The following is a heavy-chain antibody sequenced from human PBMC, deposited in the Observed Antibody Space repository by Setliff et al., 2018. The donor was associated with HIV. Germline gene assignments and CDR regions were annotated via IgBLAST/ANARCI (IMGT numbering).Heavy chain of an antibody. Sequence: SVKVSCKASGGTFSSYAISWVRQAPGQGLEWMGGIIPIFGTANYAQKFQGRVTITADESTSTAYMELSSLRSEDTAVYYCARGGGDGLSLRFYFDYWGQGTLVTSPQ. J-gene: IGHJ4*02. CDR1: GGTFSSYA. D-gene: IGHD3-16*01. V-gene: IGHV1-69*13. CDR2: IIPIFGTA. CDR3: ARGGGDGLSLRFYFDY.